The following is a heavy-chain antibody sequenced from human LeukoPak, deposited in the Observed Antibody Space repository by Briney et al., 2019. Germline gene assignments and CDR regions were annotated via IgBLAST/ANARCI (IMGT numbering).Heavy chain of an antibody. CDR3: AREGGVWFGESGMDV. CDR1: GFTFSSYW. D-gene: IGHD3-10*01. V-gene: IGHV3-7*01. Sequence: GGSLRLSCAASGFTFSSYWLSWVRQAPGKGLEWVADIKQDGSEKYYVDSVKGRFTISRDNAKNSLYLQMNSLRAEDTAVYYCAREGGVWFGESGMDVWGKGTTVTISS. CDR2: IKQDGSEK. J-gene: IGHJ6*04.